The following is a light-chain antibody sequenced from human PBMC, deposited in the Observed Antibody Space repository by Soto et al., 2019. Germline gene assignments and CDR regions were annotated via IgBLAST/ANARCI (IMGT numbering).Light chain of an antibody. J-gene: IGLJ1*01. CDR1: SSDVGGYNY. V-gene: IGLV2-14*01. Sequence: QSALTQPASVSGSPGQSITISCTGTSSDVGGYNYVSWYQQHPGKPPKLMIYEVSNRPSGVSNRFSGSKSGNTASLTISGLQAEDEADYYCSSYTTLSNRVFGTGTKLTVL. CDR2: EVS. CDR3: SSYTTLSNRV.